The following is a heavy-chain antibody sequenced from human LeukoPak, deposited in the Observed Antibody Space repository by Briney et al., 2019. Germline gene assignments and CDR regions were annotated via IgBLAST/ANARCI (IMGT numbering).Heavy chain of an antibody. CDR2: ISTYNGDT. V-gene: IGHV1-18*01. Sequence: ASLKVSCKASGYTFTDHGISWVRQARGQGLEWMGWISTYNGDTKYAQKFQGRVTITSETSTNTAYMELRSLRSDDTAVYYCASNSNNTPYPIYYYYYYYMDVWGKGTTVTVSS. J-gene: IGHJ6*03. CDR3: ASNSNNTPYPIYYYYYYYMDV. D-gene: IGHD2/OR15-2a*01. CDR1: GYTFTDHG.